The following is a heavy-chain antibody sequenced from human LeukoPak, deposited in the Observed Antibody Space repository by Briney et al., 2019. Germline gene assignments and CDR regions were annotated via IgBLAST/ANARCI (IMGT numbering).Heavy chain of an antibody. J-gene: IGHJ4*02. CDR1: GGSFSGYY. D-gene: IGHD4-23*01. CDR2: INHSGST. CDR3: ARGTALWRGIRRNSQYMDD. Sequence: SETLSLTCAVYGGSFSGYYWSWIRQPPGKGLEWIGEINHSGSTNYNPSHKSRVTISVDTSKNQFSLKLSSVTAADTAVYYCARGTALWRGIRRNSQYMDDWGQGTLVTVSS. V-gene: IGHV4-34*01.